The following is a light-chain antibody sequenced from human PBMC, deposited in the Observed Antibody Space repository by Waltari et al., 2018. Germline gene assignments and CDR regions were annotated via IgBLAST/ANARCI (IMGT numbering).Light chain of an antibody. CDR1: SSDVGGYNS. J-gene: IGLJ1*01. CDR2: DVS. CDR3: SSYTSNSTRV. V-gene: IGLV2-14*03. Sequence: QSALTQPASVSGSPGQSITIPCTGTSSDVGGYNSVSWYQQHPVKAPKLIIYDVSNRPSGVSNRFSGSKSGNTASLTISGLQAEDEADYYCSSYTSNSTRVFGTGTKVTVL.